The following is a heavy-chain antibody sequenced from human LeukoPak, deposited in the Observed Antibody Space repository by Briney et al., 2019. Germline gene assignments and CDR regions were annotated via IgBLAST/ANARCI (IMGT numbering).Heavy chain of an antibody. D-gene: IGHD3-10*01. V-gene: IGHV1-2*06. J-gene: IGHJ2*01. Sequence: ASVKVSCKASGYTFTGYYMHWVRQAPGQGLEWMGRINPNSGGTNYAQKFQGRVTMTRDMSTSTAYMELSSLRSEDTAVYYCAADLGTMVRGVNPPHWYFDLWGRGTLVTVSS. CDR1: GYTFTGYY. CDR2: INPNSGGT. CDR3: AADLGTMVRGVNPPHWYFDL.